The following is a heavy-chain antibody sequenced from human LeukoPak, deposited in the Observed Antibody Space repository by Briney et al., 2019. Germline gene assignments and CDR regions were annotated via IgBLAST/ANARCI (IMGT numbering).Heavy chain of an antibody. V-gene: IGHV4-34*01. CDR1: GGSFSGYY. D-gene: IGHD3-22*01. Sequence: SETLSLTCAAYGGSFSGYYWSWIRQPPGKGLEWIGEINHSGSTNYNPSLKSRVTISVDTSKNQFSLKLSSVTAADTAVYYCARGPRRGMIVVVTYFDYWGQGTLVTVSS. CDR2: INHSGST. J-gene: IGHJ4*02. CDR3: ARGPRRGMIVVVTYFDY.